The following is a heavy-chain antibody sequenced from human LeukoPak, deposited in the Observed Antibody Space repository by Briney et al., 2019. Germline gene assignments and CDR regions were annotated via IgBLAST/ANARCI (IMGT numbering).Heavy chain of an antibody. Sequence: PSQTLSLTCTVSGGSISSGGYYWSWIRQPPGKGLEWIGYIYHSGSTYYNPSLKSRVTISVDRSKNQFSLKLSSVTAADTAVYYCATVVPAAMRGYYYYYMDVWGKGTTVTVSS. J-gene: IGHJ6*03. CDR2: IYHSGST. D-gene: IGHD2-2*01. CDR1: GGSISSGGYY. CDR3: ATVVPAAMRGYYYYYMDV. V-gene: IGHV4-30-2*01.